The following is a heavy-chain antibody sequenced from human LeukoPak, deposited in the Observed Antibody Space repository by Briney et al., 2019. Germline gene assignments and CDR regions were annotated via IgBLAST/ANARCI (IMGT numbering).Heavy chain of an antibody. V-gene: IGHV1-69*05. J-gene: IGHJ3*02. Sequence: SVKVSXKASGGTFSSYAISWMRQAPGQGLEWIGRIIPIFGTANYAQKFQGRVTITTDESTSTAYMELSSLRSEDTAVYYCARYYCSGGSCYPYDAFDIWGQGTMVTVSS. CDR1: GGTFSSYA. D-gene: IGHD2-15*01. CDR2: IIPIFGTA. CDR3: ARYYCSGGSCYPYDAFDI.